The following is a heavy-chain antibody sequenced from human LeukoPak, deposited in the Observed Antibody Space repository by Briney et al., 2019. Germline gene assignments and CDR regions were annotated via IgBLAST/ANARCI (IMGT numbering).Heavy chain of an antibody. Sequence: GGSLRLSCAASGFTFSSYGMHWVRQAPGKGLEWVSSISSSSSYIYYADSVKGRFTISRDNAKNSLYLQMNSLRAEDTAVYYCARSSPPRGFDPWGQGTLVTVSS. CDR2: ISSSSSYI. CDR3: ARSSPPRGFDP. D-gene: IGHD3-10*01. CDR1: GFTFSSYG. V-gene: IGHV3-21*01. J-gene: IGHJ5*02.